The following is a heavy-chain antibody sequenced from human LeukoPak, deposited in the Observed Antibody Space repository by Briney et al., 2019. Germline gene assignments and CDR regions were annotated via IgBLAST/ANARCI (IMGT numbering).Heavy chain of an antibody. CDR1: GFTVSSNY. CDR3: ASAVLLWFGELSGMDV. Sequence: GGSLRLSRAASGFTVSSNYMSWVRQAPGNGLEWVSVIYSGGSTYYADSVKGRFTISRDNSKNTLYLQMNSLRAEDTAVYYCASAVLLWFGELSGMDVWGQGTTVTVSS. D-gene: IGHD3-10*01. J-gene: IGHJ6*02. V-gene: IGHV3-66*01. CDR2: IYSGGST.